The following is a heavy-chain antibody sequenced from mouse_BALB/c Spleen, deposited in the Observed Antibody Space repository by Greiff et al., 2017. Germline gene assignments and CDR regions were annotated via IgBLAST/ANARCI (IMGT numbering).Heavy chain of an antibody. CDR3: ARTDGNYWFAY. J-gene: IGHJ3*01. CDR2: IDPENGNT. CDR1: GFNFKDYY. V-gene: IGHV14-1*02. D-gene: IGHD2-1*01. Sequence: EVQLQQSGAELVRPGALVTLSCKASGFNFKDYYMPWVKQRPEQGLEWIGWIDPENGNTIYDPKFQGKASITADTSSNTAYLQLSSLTSEDTAVYYCARTDGNYWFAYWGQGTLVTVSA.